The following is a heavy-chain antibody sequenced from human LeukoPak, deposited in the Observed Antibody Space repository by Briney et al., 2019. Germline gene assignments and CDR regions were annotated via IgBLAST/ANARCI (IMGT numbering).Heavy chain of an antibody. CDR3: ASRKRTGTTVFDY. J-gene: IGHJ4*02. V-gene: IGHV3-48*01. D-gene: IGHD1-1*01. Sequence: GGSLRLSCAASGFTLSSYSMNWVRQAPGKGLEWVSYISSSSSTIYYADSVKGRFTISRDNAKNSLYLQMNSLRAEDTAVYYCASRKRTGTTVFDYWGQGTLVTVSS. CDR1: GFTLSSYS. CDR2: ISSSSSTI.